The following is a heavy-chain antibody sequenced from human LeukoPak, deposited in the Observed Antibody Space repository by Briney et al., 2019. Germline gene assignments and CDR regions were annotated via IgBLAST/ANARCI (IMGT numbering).Heavy chain of an antibody. Sequence: GGSLRLSCAASGFTFSDCYMSWIRQAPGKGLEWLAYISSGSSTIYYADSVKGRFTTSRDNAKNSLSLQMNSLRAEDTAVYYCARESSGYYDYWGQGTLVTVSS. CDR2: ISSGSSTI. D-gene: IGHD3-22*01. V-gene: IGHV3-11*01. CDR3: ARESSGYYDY. CDR1: GFTFSDCY. J-gene: IGHJ4*02.